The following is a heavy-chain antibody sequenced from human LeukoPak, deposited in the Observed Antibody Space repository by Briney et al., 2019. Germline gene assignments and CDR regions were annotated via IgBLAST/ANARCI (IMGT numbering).Heavy chain of an antibody. CDR3: ARSEHDFFSYMDV. J-gene: IGHJ6*03. Sequence: TGGSLRLSCAASGFTFSSYAMHWVRQAPGKGLEWVAVISYDGSNKYYADSVKGRFTISRDNSKNTLYLQMNSLRAEDTAAYYCARSEHDFFSYMDVWGKGTTVTVSS. D-gene: IGHD3-3*01. CDR1: GFTFSSYA. CDR2: ISYDGSNK. V-gene: IGHV3-30*01.